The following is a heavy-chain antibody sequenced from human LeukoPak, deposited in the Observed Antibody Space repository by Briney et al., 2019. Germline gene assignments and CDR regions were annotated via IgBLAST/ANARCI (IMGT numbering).Heavy chain of an antibody. CDR2: ISGSGGGT. Sequence: GGSLRLSCAASGFTFSSYAMSWVRQAPGKGLEWVSAISGSGGGTYYADSVKGRFTISRDNSKNTLYLQMNSLRAEDTAVYYCAEPQTTVTTYQYFDYWGQGTLVTVSS. CDR3: AEPQTTVTTYQYFDY. D-gene: IGHD4-17*01. J-gene: IGHJ4*02. CDR1: GFTFSSYA. V-gene: IGHV3-23*01.